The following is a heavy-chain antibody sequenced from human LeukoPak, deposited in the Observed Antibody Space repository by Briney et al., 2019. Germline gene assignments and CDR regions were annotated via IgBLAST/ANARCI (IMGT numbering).Heavy chain of an antibody. CDR2: IYYSGST. D-gene: IGHD5-24*01. CDR1: GGSISSSSYY. Sequence: HPSETRSLTCTVSGGSISSSSYYWGWIRQPPGKGLEWIGSIYYSGSTYYNPSLKSRVTISVDTSKNQFSLKLSSVTAADTAVYYCASLNPPMATIDYWGQGTLVTVSS. J-gene: IGHJ4*02. CDR3: ASLNPPMATIDY. V-gene: IGHV4-39*01.